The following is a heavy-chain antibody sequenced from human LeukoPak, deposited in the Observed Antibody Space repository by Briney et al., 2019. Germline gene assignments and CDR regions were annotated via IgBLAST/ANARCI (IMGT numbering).Heavy chain of an antibody. J-gene: IGHJ5*02. CDR2: ISGSGGST. CDR3: AKGLSSWYIGGS. D-gene: IGHD6-13*01. V-gene: IGHV3-23*01. CDR1: GFTFSSYA. Sequence: PGGSLRLSCAASGFTFSSYAMSWVRQAPGKGLEWVSAISGSGGSTYYADSVKGRFTISRDNSKNTLYLQMNSLRAGDTAVYYCAKGLSSWYIGGSWGQGTLVTVSS.